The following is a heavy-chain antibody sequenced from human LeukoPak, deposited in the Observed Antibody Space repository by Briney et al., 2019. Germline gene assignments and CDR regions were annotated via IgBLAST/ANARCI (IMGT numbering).Heavy chain of an antibody. V-gene: IGHV1-69*13. Sequence: SVKVSCKASGGTFSSYAISWVRQAPGQGLEWMGGIIPIFGTANYAQKFQGRVTITADESTSTAYMELSSLRSEDTAIYYCAREWGPRSSWYFDFWGQGTVVTVSS. J-gene: IGHJ4*02. CDR1: GGTFSSYA. D-gene: IGHD3-10*01. CDR3: AREWGPRSSWYFDF. CDR2: IIPIFGTA.